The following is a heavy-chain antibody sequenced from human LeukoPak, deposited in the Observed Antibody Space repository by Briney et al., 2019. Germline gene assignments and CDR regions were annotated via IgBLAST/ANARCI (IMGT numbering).Heavy chain of an antibody. D-gene: IGHD3-22*01. CDR1: GFTFSSYG. V-gene: IGHV3-30*02. Sequence: GGSLRLSCAASGFTFSSYGMHWVRQAPGKGLEWVAFIRYDGSNKYYADSVKGRFTISRDNFRSTLYLQMNSLRAEDTAVYYCAKEEVISGNHGVYFDYWGQGTLVTVSS. CDR2: IRYDGSNK. CDR3: AKEEVISGNHGVYFDY. J-gene: IGHJ4*02.